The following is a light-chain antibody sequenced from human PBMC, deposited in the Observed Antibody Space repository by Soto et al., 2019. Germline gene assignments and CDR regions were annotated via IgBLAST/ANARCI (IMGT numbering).Light chain of an antibody. Sequence: DVVLTQSPLSLPVTLGQPASISCRSSQSLIHSDGSTYLSWFQQRPGQSPRRLIYEVSDRDSGVPDRFSGSGSGTDFTLKISRVEAEAVGVYYCMQGTHWPWTFGQGTKVEIK. CDR1: QSLIHSDGSTY. CDR3: MQGTHWPWT. CDR2: EVS. V-gene: IGKV2-30*02. J-gene: IGKJ1*01.